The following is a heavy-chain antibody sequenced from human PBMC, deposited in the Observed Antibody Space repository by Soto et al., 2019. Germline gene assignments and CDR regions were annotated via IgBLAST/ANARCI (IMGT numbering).Heavy chain of an antibody. CDR1: GGTFSSYA. J-gene: IGHJ2*01. V-gene: IGHV1-69*13. D-gene: IGHD1-26*01. Sequence: ASVKVSCKASGGTFSSYAISWVRQAPGQGLEWMGRIIPSFGKAKYPQKFQGRVTITADESTSTAYMELSSLRSEDTSVYYCARDGSLYWYFDLWGRGTLVTVSS. CDR3: ARDGSLYWYFDL. CDR2: IIPSFGKA.